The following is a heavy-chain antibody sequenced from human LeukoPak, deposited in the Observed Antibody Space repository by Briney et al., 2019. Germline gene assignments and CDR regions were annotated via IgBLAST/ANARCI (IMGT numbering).Heavy chain of an antibody. Sequence: GGSLRLSCAASGFTISGHWLALVRPAPGKGPEWVADINTDGSERYYVGSVRGRFTISRDNAKNSVYLQMNSLGVEDAAVYYCARGIHDNIFGGQGTQVTVSS. J-gene: IGHJ4*02. V-gene: IGHV3-7*01. D-gene: IGHD1-1*01. CDR2: INTDGSER. CDR3: ARGIHDNIF. CDR1: GFTISGHW.